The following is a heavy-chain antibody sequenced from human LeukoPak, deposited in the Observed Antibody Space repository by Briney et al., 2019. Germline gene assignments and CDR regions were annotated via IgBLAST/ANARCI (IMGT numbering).Heavy chain of an antibody. Sequence: PGGSLRLSCVASGSTFKNYVMNWVRQAPGKGLEWLATIYGSGVSISYADSVKGRFTISRDNSNNTLYLQMNSLRAEDTAMYYCAKDLGWELPAEAYWGQGILVTVSS. CDR1: GSTFKNYV. D-gene: IGHD1-26*01. V-gene: IGHV3-23*01. J-gene: IGHJ4*02. CDR2: IYGSGVSI. CDR3: AKDLGWELPAEAY.